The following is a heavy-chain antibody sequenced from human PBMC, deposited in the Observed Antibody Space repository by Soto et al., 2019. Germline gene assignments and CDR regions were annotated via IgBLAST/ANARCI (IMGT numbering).Heavy chain of an antibody. CDR2: IWYDGSNK. CDR1: GFTFNSYG. Sequence: QVRLVESGGGVVQPGRSLRLSCAASGFTFNSYGMHWVRQAPGKGLEWVAVIWYDGSNKYYADSVKGRFTISRDNSKNTLCLQMNSLRAEDTAVYYCARGRGSYYADYWGQGTLVTVSS. J-gene: IGHJ4*02. D-gene: IGHD1-26*01. V-gene: IGHV3-33*01. CDR3: ARGRGSYYADY.